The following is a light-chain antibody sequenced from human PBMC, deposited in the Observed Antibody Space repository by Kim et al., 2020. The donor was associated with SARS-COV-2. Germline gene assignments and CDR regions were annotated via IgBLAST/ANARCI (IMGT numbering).Light chain of an antibody. CDR1: SSNIGINT. Sequence: QLVLTQPPSASGTPGQRVTISCSGSSSNIGINTVNWYQHLPGTTPKLLVYSNDQRPSGVPDRFSGSKSGTSASLAISGLQSEDEADYYCAAWDDSLNGPMFGGGTQLTVL. J-gene: IGLJ3*02. CDR2: SND. CDR3: AAWDDSLNGPM. V-gene: IGLV1-44*01.